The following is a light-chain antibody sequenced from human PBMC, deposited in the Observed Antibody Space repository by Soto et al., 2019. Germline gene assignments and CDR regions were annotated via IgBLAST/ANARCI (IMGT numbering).Light chain of an antibody. J-gene: IGLJ3*02. CDR2: EGS. CDR3: CSYAGSSTWV. Sequence: QSALTQPASVSGSPGQSITISCTGTSSDVGSYNLVAWYQQHPGKAPKLMIYEGSKRPSGVSNRFSDSKSGNTASLTISGLQADDEADYYCCSYAGSSTWVFGGGTKLTVL. V-gene: IGLV2-23*01. CDR1: SSDVGSYNL.